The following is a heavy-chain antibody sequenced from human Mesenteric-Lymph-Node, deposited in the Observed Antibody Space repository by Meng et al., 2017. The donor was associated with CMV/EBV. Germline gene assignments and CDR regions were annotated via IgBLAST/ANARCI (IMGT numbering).Heavy chain of an antibody. V-gene: IGHV3-33*06. J-gene: IGHJ5*02. D-gene: IGHD1-26*01. CDR2: IWYDGSYQ. CDR1: GFTFSAYA. CDR3: AKEGTWERKSGWLDP. Sequence: GESLKISCVASGFTFSAYAMHWVRQAPGKGLEWVAVIWYDGSYQYYADSVKGRFTISRDNSNSTLHLQMNSLRAEDTAVYYCAKEGTWERKSGWLDPWGQGTLVTVSS.